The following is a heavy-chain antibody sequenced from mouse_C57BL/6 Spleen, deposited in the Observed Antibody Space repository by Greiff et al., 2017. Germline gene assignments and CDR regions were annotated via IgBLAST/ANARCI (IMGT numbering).Heavy chain of an antibody. CDR1: GYTFTSYG. D-gene: IGHD2-3*01. CDR3: ARGLLRSGYAMDY. J-gene: IGHJ4*01. Sequence: QVQLKQSGAELARPGASVKLSCKASGYTFTSYGISWVKQRTGQGLEWIGEIYPRSGNTYYNEKFKGKATLTADKSSSTAYMELRSLTSEDSAVYFCARGLLRSGYAMDYWGQGTSVTVSS. V-gene: IGHV1-81*01. CDR2: IYPRSGNT.